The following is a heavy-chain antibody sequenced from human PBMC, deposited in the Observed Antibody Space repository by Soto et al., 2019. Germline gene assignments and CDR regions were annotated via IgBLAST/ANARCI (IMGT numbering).Heavy chain of an antibody. CDR3: ATEYPPSGAYGDY. J-gene: IGHJ4*02. Sequence: QVQLVQSGAAVKKPGASVKVSCKVSGYTLTELSMHWVRQAPGKGLEWMGGFDPEDGETIYAQKFRGRVTMTEDTSTHAAYMELSSLRSEETAVYYCATEYPPSGAYGDYWGQGTLVTVSS. D-gene: IGHD6-25*01. CDR2: FDPEDGET. CDR1: GYTLTELS. V-gene: IGHV1-24*01.